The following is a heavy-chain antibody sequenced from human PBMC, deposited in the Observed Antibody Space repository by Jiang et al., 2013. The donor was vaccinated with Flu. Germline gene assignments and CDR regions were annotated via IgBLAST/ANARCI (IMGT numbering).Heavy chain of an antibody. D-gene: IGHD2-15*01. V-gene: IGHV4-34*01. CDR1: GGSFSGYY. CDR3: ARKRVALGFDP. CDR2: INHSGST. Sequence: LLKPSETLSLTCAVYGGSFSGYYWSWIRQPPGKGLEWIGEINHSGSTNYNPSLKSRVTISVDTSKNQFSLKLSSVTAADTAVYYCARKRVALGFDPWGQGTLVTVSS. J-gene: IGHJ5*02.